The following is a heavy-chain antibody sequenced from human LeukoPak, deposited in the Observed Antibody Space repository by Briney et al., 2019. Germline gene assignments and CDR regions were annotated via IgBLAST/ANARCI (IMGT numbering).Heavy chain of an antibody. CDR2: IYHSGST. CDR1: GYSISSGYY. Sequence: PSETLSLTCAVSGYSISSGYYWGWIRQPPGKGLEWIGSIYHSGSTYYNPPLKSRVTISVDTSKNQFSLKLSSVTAADTAVYYCARGIAVAGFDYWGQGTLVTVSS. J-gene: IGHJ4*02. V-gene: IGHV4-38-2*01. CDR3: ARGIAVAGFDY. D-gene: IGHD6-19*01.